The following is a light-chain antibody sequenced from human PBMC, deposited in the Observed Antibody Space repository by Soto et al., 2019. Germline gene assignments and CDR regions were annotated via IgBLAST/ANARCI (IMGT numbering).Light chain of an antibody. V-gene: IGLV3-21*02. CDR1: NIASES. Sequence: SYELTQPPSVSVAPGQTARITCGGDNIASESVHWYQQKPGQAPVLVVYDDSDRPSGIPERFSGSNSGNTATLTISGVEAGDEADYYCQVWITTSDHSWVFGGRTKLTVL. J-gene: IGLJ3*02. CDR2: DDS. CDR3: QVWITTSDHSWV.